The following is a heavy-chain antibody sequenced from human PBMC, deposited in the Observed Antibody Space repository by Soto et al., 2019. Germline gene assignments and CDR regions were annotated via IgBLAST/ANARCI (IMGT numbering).Heavy chain of an antibody. CDR2: VRGRDGST. Sequence: EVQLLECGGGLVQPGASLRLSCAASGFTFTTFDMSWARQAPGKGLEWVSVVRGRDGSTSYADSLKGRFTISKDSSKNTLYLQMNSLRAEDTALYYCAKGAWLDYWGQGTLVTVSS. D-gene: IGHD5-12*01. CDR1: GFTFTTFD. V-gene: IGHV3-23*01. J-gene: IGHJ4*02. CDR3: AKGAWLDY.